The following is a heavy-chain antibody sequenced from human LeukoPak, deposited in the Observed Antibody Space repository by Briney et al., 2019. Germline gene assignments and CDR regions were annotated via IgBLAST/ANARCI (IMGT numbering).Heavy chain of an antibody. CDR2: IYHSGST. Sequence: SETLSLTCTVSGYSISSGYYWAWIRQPPGKGLEWIGSIYHSGSTYYNPSLKSRVTISVDTSKNQFSLKLSSVTAADTAVYYCARAPRITIFGVVKNWFDPWGQGTLVTVSS. CDR3: ARAPRITIFGVVKNWFDP. D-gene: IGHD3-3*01. V-gene: IGHV4-38-2*02. J-gene: IGHJ5*02. CDR1: GYSISSGYY.